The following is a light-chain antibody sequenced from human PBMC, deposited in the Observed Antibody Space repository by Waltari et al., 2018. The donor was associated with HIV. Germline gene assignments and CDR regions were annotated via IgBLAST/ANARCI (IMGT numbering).Light chain of an antibody. CDR1: QSVSSN. Sequence: EIVMTQSPATLSVSPGERATLSCKASQSVSSNLAWYQQRPGQAPRLLIFETSSRATGIPARFSGTGSGTEFTLTISDLQSEDFAVYYCQQYNNWPPWTFGQGTKVEI. J-gene: IGKJ1*01. V-gene: IGKV3-15*01. CDR2: ETS. CDR3: QQYNNWPPWT.